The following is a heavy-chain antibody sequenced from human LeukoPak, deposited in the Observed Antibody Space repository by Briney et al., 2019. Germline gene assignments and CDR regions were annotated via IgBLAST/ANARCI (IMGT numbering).Heavy chain of an antibody. CDR2: IKSKTDGGTT. CDR1: GFTFSNAW. D-gene: IGHD3-22*01. J-gene: IGHJ4*02. CDR3: TTDSLGYYYDSSGYYSPEYYFDY. Sequence: PGGSLRLSCAASGFTFSNAWMSWVRQAPGKGLEWVGRIKSKTDGGTTDYAAPVKGRFTISRDDSKNTLYLQMNSLKTEDTAVYYCTTDSLGYYYDSSGYYSPEYYFDYWGQGALVTVSS. V-gene: IGHV3-15*01.